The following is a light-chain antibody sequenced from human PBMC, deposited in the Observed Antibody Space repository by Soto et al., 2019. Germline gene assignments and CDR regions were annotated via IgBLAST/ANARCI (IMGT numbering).Light chain of an antibody. CDR3: SSHSSSSTLYV. V-gene: IGLV2-14*01. Sequence: QSVLTQPASVSGSPGQSITISCTGTSSDVGGYNYVSWYQQHPGKAPKLMIYEVSNRTSGVSNRFSGSKSGNTASLTISGLQAEDEADYYCSSHSSSSTLYVFGTGTKLTFL. CDR1: SSDVGGYNY. J-gene: IGLJ1*01. CDR2: EVS.